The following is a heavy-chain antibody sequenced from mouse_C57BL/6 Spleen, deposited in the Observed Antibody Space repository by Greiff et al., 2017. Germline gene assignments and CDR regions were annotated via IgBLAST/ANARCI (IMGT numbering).Heavy chain of an antibody. Sequence: EVQLQQSGPELVKPGASVKISCKASGYTFTDYYMNWVKQSHGKSLEWIGDINPNNGGTSYNQKFKGKATLTVDNSSSTAYMELRILTSEDSAVYYWARGGLRPFAYWGQGTLVTVSA. D-gene: IGHD1-2*01. J-gene: IGHJ3*01. V-gene: IGHV1-26*01. CDR2: INPNNGGT. CDR1: GYTFTDYY. CDR3: ARGGLRPFAY.